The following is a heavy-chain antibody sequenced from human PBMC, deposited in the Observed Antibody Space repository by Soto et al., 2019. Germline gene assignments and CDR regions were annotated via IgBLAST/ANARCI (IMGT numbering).Heavy chain of an antibody. V-gene: IGHV1-69*08. D-gene: IGHD6-13*01. CDR1: GGTFSSYT. CDR3: ARDWQHSRTLGAFDI. CDR2: IIPILGIA. J-gene: IGHJ3*02. Sequence: QVQLVQSGAEVKKPGSSVKVSCKASGGTFSSYTISWVRQAPGQGLEWMGRIIPILGIANYAQKFQGRVTITADKSTSTAYMELSSLRSEDTAVYYCARDWQHSRTLGAFDIWGQGTMVTVSS.